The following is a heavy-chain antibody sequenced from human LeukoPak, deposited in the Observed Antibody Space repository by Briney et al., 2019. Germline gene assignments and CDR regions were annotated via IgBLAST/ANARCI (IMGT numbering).Heavy chain of an antibody. CDR2: ISAYNGNT. Sequence: ASVKVSCKASGYTFTSYGISWVRQAPGQGLEWMGWISAYNGNTNYAQKLQGRVTMTTDTSTSTAYMELRSLRSDDTAVYYCARGSPYDFWSGYQRWYFDLWGRGTLVTVSS. CDR1: GYTFTSYG. V-gene: IGHV1-18*01. J-gene: IGHJ2*01. D-gene: IGHD3-3*01. CDR3: ARGSPYDFWSGYQRWYFDL.